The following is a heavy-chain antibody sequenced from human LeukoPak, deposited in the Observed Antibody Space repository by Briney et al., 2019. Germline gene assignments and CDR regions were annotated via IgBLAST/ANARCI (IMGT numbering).Heavy chain of an antibody. CDR2: ISGPGDNT. CDR1: GFIFGSCA. J-gene: IGHJ3*01. V-gene: IGHV3-23*01. Sequence: PGGSLRLSCAVSGFIFGSCAMGWVRQAPGKGLEWVSTISGPGDNTYYADSVKGRFTISRDNSKNTLYLQMNSLRAEDTAIYYCAKEDYYDSRGHIKLDAFDVWGQGAMVTVSS. D-gene: IGHD3-22*01. CDR3: AKEDYYDSRGHIKLDAFDV.